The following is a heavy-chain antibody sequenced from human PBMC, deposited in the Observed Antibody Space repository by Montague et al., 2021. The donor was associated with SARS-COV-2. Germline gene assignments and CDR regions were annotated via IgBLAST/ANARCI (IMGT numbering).Heavy chain of an antibody. CDR3: ARTTWLRGYFDL. Sequence: SETLSLTCTVSGDSIRSSSYYWGWIRQPPGKGLECIGSIYYSGSNYYNPSLKSRVTISVVTSKNHFSLKLSSVTVADTAVYYCARTTWLRGYFDLWGRGTLVTVSS. J-gene: IGHJ2*01. CDR2: IYYSGSN. D-gene: IGHD5-12*01. V-gene: IGHV4-39*07. CDR1: GDSIRSSSYY.